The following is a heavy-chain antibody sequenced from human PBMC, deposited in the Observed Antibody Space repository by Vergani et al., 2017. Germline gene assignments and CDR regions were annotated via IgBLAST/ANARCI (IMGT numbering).Heavy chain of an antibody. J-gene: IGHJ6*04. CDR1: GGSISSSNW. CDR3: ARLTPVLRYFGEVDV. D-gene: IGHD3-9*01. CDR2: IYHSGST. V-gene: IGHV4-4*03. Sequence: QVQLQESGPGLVKPPGTLSLTCAVSGGSISSSNWWSWVRQPPGKGLEWIGEIYHSGSTYYNPSLKSRVTISVDTSKNQFSLKLSSVTAADTAVYYCARLTPVLRYFGEVDVWGKGTTVTVSS.